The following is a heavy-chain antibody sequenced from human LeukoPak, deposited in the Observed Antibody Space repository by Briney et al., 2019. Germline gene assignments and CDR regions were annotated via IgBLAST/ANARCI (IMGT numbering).Heavy chain of an antibody. J-gene: IGHJ4*02. D-gene: IGHD5-18*01. CDR3: AKEASRGSSFPYTPIEKPYYLDY. Sequence: GSLRLSCAASGFTFSSFAISWVRPPPGKGLEWVSAISRSGADTYYADSVKGRFTISRDNSKNTLFLQMNSLRAEDTAVYYCAKEASRGSSFPYTPIEKPYYLDYWGQGTLVTVSS. CDR1: GFTFSSFA. V-gene: IGHV3-23*01. CDR2: ISRSGADT.